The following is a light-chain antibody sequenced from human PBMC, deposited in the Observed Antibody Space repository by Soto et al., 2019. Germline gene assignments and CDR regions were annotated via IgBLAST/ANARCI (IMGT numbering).Light chain of an antibody. Sequence: IVMTQSPATLSVSPGERVTISCRASQSVTNTLAWYQHKPGQAPRLLISYASRGATGIPSRFSGSGSGTDFTLTISRLEPEDFAVYYCQQYDNSPLTFGGGTKVHIK. J-gene: IGKJ4*01. CDR3: QQYDNSPLT. V-gene: IGKV3-15*01. CDR1: QSVTNT. CDR2: YAS.